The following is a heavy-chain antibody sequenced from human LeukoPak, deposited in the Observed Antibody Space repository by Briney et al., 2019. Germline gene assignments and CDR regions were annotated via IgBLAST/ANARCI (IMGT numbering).Heavy chain of an antibody. CDR1: GFTLGFCD. V-gene: IGHV3-23*01. CDR2: VSVNGDRA. Sequence: GGSLRLSCVASGFTLGFCDISWVRQAPGKGLEWVSFVSVNGDRAQNAGSVKGRFTVSRDNSKNIVYLQMNGLRAEDTAVYYCVRDNDGDKRGTIWGQGTMVTVSS. J-gene: IGHJ3*02. CDR3: VRDNDGDKRGTI. D-gene: IGHD4-17*01.